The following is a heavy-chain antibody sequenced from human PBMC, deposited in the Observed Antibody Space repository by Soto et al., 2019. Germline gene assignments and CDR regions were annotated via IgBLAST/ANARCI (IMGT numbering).Heavy chain of an antibody. CDR2: VYYTGIT. V-gene: IGHV4-59*01. Sequence: PSETLSLTCTVSGDSIGINYWTWIRQSPGKGLEWIGYVYYTGITKHNPSLQGRVTISIDRSKNQFSLNLTSVTAADTAVYYCARGGSYGEYFDSWGKGTLLTVPS. D-gene: IGHD1-26*01. CDR1: GDSIGINY. J-gene: IGHJ4*02. CDR3: ARGGSYGEYFDS.